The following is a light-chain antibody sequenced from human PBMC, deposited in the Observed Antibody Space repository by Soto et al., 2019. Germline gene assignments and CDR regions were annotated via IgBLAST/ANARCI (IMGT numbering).Light chain of an antibody. CDR3: QQYYDWPPT. CDR1: QSISSS. J-gene: IGKJ1*01. V-gene: IGKV3-15*01. Sequence: EIVMMQSPATLSVSQGERATLSCRASQSISSSLAWYQQKPGQAPRLLIHGASTRATSNPGRFSGSGPGAEFTLTISSLQSEDFALYYCQQYYDWPPTFGQGTKVDIK. CDR2: GAS.